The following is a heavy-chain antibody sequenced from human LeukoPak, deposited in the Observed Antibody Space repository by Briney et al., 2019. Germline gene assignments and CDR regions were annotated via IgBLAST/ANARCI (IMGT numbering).Heavy chain of an antibody. CDR2: IYTSGST. J-gene: IGHJ5*02. D-gene: IGHD6-6*01. Sequence: PSETLSLTCTVSGGSISSYYWSWIRQPAGKGLEWIGRIYTSGSTNYNPSLKSRVTMSVDTSKNQSSLKLSSVTEADTAVYCCVRLEYSSSRSWFDPWGQGTLVTVSS. CDR3: VRLEYSSSRSWFDP. CDR1: GGSISSYY. V-gene: IGHV4-4*07.